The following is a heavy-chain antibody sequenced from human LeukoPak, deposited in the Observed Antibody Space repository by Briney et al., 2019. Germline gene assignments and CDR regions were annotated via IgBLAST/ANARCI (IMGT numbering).Heavy chain of an antibody. Sequence: GGSLRLSCLTSGFTFSSYAMSWVRQPPGKGLEWVSTFSGSGGNTYYADSVKGRFTISRDNSKNTLYLQMTSLRAEDTAVYYCATRAGSSSSYGMDVWGQGTTVTVSS. CDR3: ATRAGSSSSYGMDV. V-gene: IGHV3-23*01. J-gene: IGHJ6*02. CDR2: FSGSGGNT. D-gene: IGHD6-13*01. CDR1: GFTFSSYA.